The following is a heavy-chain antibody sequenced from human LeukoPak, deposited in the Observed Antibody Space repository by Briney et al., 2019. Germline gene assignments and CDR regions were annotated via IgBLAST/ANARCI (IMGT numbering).Heavy chain of an antibody. Sequence: PGRSLRLSCAASGFTFNNYGMHWVRQAPGKGLEWVALIWFDGSNKYYADSVKGRFTISRDNSKNTLYVQMNSLRAEDTAVYCCARDSGVGASAGSESFDYWGQGALVTVSS. CDR1: GFTFNNYG. J-gene: IGHJ4*02. D-gene: IGHD6-13*01. CDR3: ARDSGVGASAGSESFDY. V-gene: IGHV3-33*01. CDR2: IWFDGSNK.